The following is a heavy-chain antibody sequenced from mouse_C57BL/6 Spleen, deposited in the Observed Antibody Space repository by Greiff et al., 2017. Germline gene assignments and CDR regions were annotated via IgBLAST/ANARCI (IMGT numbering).Heavy chain of an antibody. J-gene: IGHJ1*03. CDR1: GYTFTDYY. CDR3: AIITTVVADWYFDV. CDR2: INPNNGGT. V-gene: IGHV1-26*01. Sequence: EVQLQQSGPELVKPGASVKISCKASGYTFTDYYMNWVKQSHGKSLEWIGDINPNNGGTSYNQKFKGKATLTVDKSPSTAYMELRSLTSEDSAVYYCAIITTVVADWYFDVWGTGTTVTVSS. D-gene: IGHD1-1*01.